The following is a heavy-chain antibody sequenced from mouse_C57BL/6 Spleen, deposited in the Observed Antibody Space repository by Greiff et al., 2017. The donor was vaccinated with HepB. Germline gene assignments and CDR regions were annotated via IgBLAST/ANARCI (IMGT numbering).Heavy chain of an antibody. CDR1: GYTFTGYW. CDR2: ILPGSGST. Sequence: QVQLQQSGAELMKPGASVKLSCKATGYTFTGYWIEWIGEILPGSGSTNYNEKFKGKATFTADTSSNTAYMQLSSLTTEDSAIYYCARPPSDGYFAYWGQGTLVTVSA. J-gene: IGHJ3*01. D-gene: IGHD2-3*01. V-gene: IGHV1-9*01. CDR3: ARPPSDGYFAY.